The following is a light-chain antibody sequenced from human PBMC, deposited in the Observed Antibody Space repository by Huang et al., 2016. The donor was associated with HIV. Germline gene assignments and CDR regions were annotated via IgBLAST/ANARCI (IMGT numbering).Light chain of an antibody. Sequence: EIVLTQSPGTLSLSPGERATLSCRASQSVSSSYLAWYQQKPGQAPRLLIYGACSRATGIPDSFSGSGSGTDFTLTISRLETEDFAVYYCQQYESAPWTCGEGTKVEIK. CDR1: QSVSSSY. CDR2: GAC. V-gene: IGKV3-20*01. J-gene: IGKJ1*01. CDR3: QQYESAPWT.